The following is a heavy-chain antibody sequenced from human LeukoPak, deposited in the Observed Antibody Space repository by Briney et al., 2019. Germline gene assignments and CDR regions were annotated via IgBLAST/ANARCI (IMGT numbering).Heavy chain of an antibody. CDR1: GYKFSNYW. CDR3: ARVNTWYTIMSPY. CDR2: IYAGDSDT. V-gene: IGHV5-51*01. J-gene: IGHJ4*02. D-gene: IGHD6-13*01. Sequence: GESLKISCKGSGYKFSNYWIGWVRQMPGKGLEWMGIIYAGDSDTRYIPSFQDQVIISADKSVSTAYLEWTSLKDSDTATYYCARVNTWYTIMSPYSGQGTLVTVSS.